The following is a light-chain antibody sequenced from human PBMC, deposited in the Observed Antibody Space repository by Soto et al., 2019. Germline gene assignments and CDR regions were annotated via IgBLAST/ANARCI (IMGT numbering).Light chain of an antibody. CDR1: SSNIGNNY. CDR2: ENN. V-gene: IGLV1-51*02. Sequence: QSVLTQPPSVSAAPGQKVTISCSGSSSNIGNNYVSWYQQVPGTAPKLLIFENNKRPSGIPDQFSGSKSGTSATLGITGLQTGDEADYYCGTWDTSLSVYVFGTGTKLTVL. J-gene: IGLJ1*01. CDR3: GTWDTSLSVYV.